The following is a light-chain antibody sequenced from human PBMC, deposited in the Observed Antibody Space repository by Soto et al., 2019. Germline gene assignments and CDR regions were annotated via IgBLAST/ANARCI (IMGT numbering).Light chain of an antibody. CDR1: SSDVGGYNY. J-gene: IGLJ1*01. V-gene: IGLV2-14*01. Sequence: QSALTQPASVSGSPGQSITISCTGTSSDVGGYNYVSWYQQHPGKAPKLMIYDVSNRPSGVSNRFSGSKFGNTASLTISGLQAEDEADYYCSSYTSSSTLHVFGTGTKVTVL. CDR2: DVS. CDR3: SSYTSSSTLHV.